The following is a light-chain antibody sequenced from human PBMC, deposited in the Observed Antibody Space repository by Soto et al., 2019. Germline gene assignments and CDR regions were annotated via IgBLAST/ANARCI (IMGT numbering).Light chain of an antibody. J-gene: IGKJ4*01. CDR3: QQSFTNPPT. CDR2: GAS. V-gene: IGKV1-39*01. CDR1: QSVRSY. Sequence: DIQMTQSPSSLSASIGDTGTITCRASQSVRSYLNWYQQKSGKAPKPLIYGASSLQSGAPSRFSGRGSETEFTLTIRGVQPEDFATYFCQQSFTNPPTFGGGTKVDIK.